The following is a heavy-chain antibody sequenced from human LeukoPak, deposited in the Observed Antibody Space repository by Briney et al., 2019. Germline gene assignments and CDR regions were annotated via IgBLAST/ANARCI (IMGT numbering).Heavy chain of an antibody. CDR2: INHSGNT. D-gene: IGHD6-19*01. Sequence: SETLSLTCAVYGGSFSGYYWSWIRHPPGKALEWIGEINHSGNTNHHPSLKSRVPISLDTSKNQFSLKLSSVTAWDPAVLFWWRGRRRLAVAGRLFDYWGQGTLVPVSS. CDR1: GGSFSGYY. J-gene: IGHJ4*02. CDR3: WRGRRRLAVAGRLFDY. V-gene: IGHV4-34*01.